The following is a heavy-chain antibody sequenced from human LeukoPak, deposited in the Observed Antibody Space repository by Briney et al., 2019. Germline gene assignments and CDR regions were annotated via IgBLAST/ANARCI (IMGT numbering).Heavy chain of an antibody. CDR3: ARGCSSTSCYIRNWFDP. Sequence: SETLSLTCTVSGGSISGYYWSWIRQPPGKGLEWIGEINHSGSTNYNPSLKSRVTISVDTSKNQFSLKLSSVTAADTAVYYCARGCSSTSCYIRNWFDPWGQGTLVTVSS. V-gene: IGHV4-34*01. J-gene: IGHJ5*02. CDR2: INHSGST. D-gene: IGHD2-2*02. CDR1: GGSISGYY.